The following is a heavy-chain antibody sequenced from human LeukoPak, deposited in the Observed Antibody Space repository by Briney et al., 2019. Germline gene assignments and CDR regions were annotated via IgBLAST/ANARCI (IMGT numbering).Heavy chain of an antibody. V-gene: IGHV1-69*13. CDR1: GGTFSSYA. CDR2: IIPIFGTA. D-gene: IGHD5-24*01. Sequence: SVKVSCKASGGTFSSYAISWVRQAPGQGLEWMGGIIPIFGTANYAQKFHGRVTITADESTSTAYMELSSLRSEDTAVYYCARVISGWLATWGQGTLVTVSS. CDR3: ARVISGWLAT. J-gene: IGHJ5*02.